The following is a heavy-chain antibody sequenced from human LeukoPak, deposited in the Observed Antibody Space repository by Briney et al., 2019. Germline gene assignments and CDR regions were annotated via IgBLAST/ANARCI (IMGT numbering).Heavy chain of an antibody. J-gene: IGHJ4*02. D-gene: IGHD5-18*01. CDR2: INTNTGNP. CDR1: GYTFTSYA. Sequence: ASAKVSCKASGYTFTSYAMNRVRQAPGQGLEWMGWINTNTGNPTYAQGFTGRFVFSLDTSVSTAYLQISSLEAEDTAVYYCARDLSPTAMVTPFDYWGQGTLVTVSS. CDR3: ARDLSPTAMVTPFDY. V-gene: IGHV7-4-1*02.